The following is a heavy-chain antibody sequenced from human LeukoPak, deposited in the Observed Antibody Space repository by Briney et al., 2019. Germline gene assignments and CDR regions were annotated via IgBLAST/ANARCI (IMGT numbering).Heavy chain of an antibody. CDR3: ATSDYDSTGRAFHI. J-gene: IGHJ3*02. D-gene: IGHD3-22*01. Sequence: SETLSLTCTVFGDSVSSSTYSWGWIRQPPGKGLEWVGNIYYNGNTYYKPSLKSRVTISVDTSKNQVSLRLSSVTAADTALYYCATSDYDSTGRAFHIWGQGTMVTVSS. V-gene: IGHV4-39*01. CDR1: GDSVSSSTYS. CDR2: IYYNGNT.